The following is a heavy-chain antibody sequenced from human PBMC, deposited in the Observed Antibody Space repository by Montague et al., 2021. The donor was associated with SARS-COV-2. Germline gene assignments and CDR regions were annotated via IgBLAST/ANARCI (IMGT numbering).Heavy chain of an antibody. D-gene: IGHD3-9*01. Sequence: SETLSLTCTVSGGSISSSSYYWGWIRQPPGKGLEWIGSIYYSGSTYYNPSLKSRVTISVDTSKNQFSLKLSSVTAADTAVYYCARDGSLRCEILIGPRHYCYGMDVWGQGATVAVSS. CDR3: ARDGSLRCEILIGPRHYCYGMDV. J-gene: IGHJ6*02. V-gene: IGHV4-39*07. CDR1: GGSISSSSYY. CDR2: IYYSGST.